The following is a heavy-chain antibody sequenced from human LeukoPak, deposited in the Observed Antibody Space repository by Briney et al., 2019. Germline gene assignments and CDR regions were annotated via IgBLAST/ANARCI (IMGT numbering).Heavy chain of an antibody. CDR3: ARESGSSDAFDT. D-gene: IGHD6-6*01. J-gene: IGHJ3*02. CDR1: GYTFTSYA. V-gene: IGHV1-3*01. CDR2: INAGNGNT. Sequence: EASVKVSCKASGYTFTSYAMHWVRQAPGQRLEWMGWINAGNGNTKYSQKFQGRVTITRDTSASTAYMELSSLRSEDTAVYYCARESGSSDAFDTWGQGTMVTVSS.